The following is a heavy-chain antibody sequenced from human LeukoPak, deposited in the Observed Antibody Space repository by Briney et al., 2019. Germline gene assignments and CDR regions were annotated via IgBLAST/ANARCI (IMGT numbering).Heavy chain of an antibody. D-gene: IGHD3-22*01. CDR3: ATPDSSGYYSLY. J-gene: IGHJ4*02. CDR1: GGSISSSSYY. V-gene: IGHV4-39*01. Sequence: KPSETLSLTCTVSGGSISSSSYYWGWVRQPPGKGLEWIVNIYYTGSTYYNPSLKIRLTISVDTSKNQFSLKLSSVTAADTAVHYCATPDSSGYYSLYWGQGTLVTVSS. CDR2: IYYTGST.